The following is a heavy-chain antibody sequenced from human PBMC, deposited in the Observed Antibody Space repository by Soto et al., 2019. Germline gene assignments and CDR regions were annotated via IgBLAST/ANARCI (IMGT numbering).Heavy chain of an antibody. J-gene: IGHJ4*02. Sequence: SETLSLTCTVSGVSISSYYWSWIRQPPGKGLEWIGYIYYSGSTNYNPSLKSRVTISVDTSKNQFSLKLSSVTAADTAVYYCARGSDLEMATIGYDYWGQGTLVTVSS. CDR2: IYYSGST. CDR3: ARGSDLEMATIGYDY. D-gene: IGHD5-12*01. V-gene: IGHV4-59*01. CDR1: GVSISSYY.